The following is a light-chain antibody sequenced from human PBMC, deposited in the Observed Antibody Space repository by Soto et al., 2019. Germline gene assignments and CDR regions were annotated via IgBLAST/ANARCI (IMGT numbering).Light chain of an antibody. CDR1: QSISSNF. CDR2: SAS. Sequence: VLTQSPGTLSLSPGERGTLSCRASQSISSNFVAWYQQKPGQAPRLLIVSASKRATGIPDRFSGSASGTVSFNGSGYGKDFTLTISSLEPEDFATYYCQQLVMYPPTFGPGNKVDIK. V-gene: IGKV3-20*01. J-gene: IGKJ3*01. CDR3: QQLVMYPPT.